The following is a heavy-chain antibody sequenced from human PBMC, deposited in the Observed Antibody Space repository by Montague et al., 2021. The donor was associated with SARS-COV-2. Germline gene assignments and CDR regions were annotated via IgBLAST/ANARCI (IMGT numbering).Heavy chain of an antibody. V-gene: IGHV4-39*01. CDR1: GCCIRSSSRY. D-gene: IGHD2-8*01. Sequence: SETLSLTCAVPGCCIRSSSRYCSRLSPTPETGPEWVGGVSHSGGTYYNASLQSRVTIFIDPSNNQFSLRLNSVTAADTAMYFCARQKLNGRSTYYYYHDMDVWGQGTTVSVSS. CDR2: VSHSGGT. J-gene: IGHJ6*02. CDR3: ARQKLNGRSTYYYYHDMDV.